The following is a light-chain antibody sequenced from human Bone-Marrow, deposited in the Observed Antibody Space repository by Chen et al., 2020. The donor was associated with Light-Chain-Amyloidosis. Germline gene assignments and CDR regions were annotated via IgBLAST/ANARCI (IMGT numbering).Light chain of an antibody. J-gene: IGLJ3*02. V-gene: IGLV2-23*02. CDR3: CSYAGSSTGV. CDR1: SSDVGSYNL. Sequence: QSALTQPAPVSGSPGPSSTISCTGTSSDVGSYNLVSWYQQHPGKAPKLMIYEVSKRPSGVSNRFSGSKSGNTASLTISGLQAEDEADYYCCSYAGSSTGVFGGGTKLTVL. CDR2: EVS.